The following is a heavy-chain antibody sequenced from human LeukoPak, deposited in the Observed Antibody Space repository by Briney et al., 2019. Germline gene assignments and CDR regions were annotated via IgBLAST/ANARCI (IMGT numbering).Heavy chain of an antibody. Sequence: ASVKVSCKASGYTFTSYYMHWVRQAPGQGLEWMGIINPSGGSTSYAQKFQGRVTMTRDTSTSTVYMEPSSLRSEDTAVYYCARAGGYRYSSSWYDWNYYYYGMDVWGQGTTVTVSS. CDR3: ARAGGYRYSSSWYDWNYYYYGMDV. CDR2: INPSGGST. V-gene: IGHV1-46*01. D-gene: IGHD6-13*01. CDR1: GYTFTSYY. J-gene: IGHJ6*02.